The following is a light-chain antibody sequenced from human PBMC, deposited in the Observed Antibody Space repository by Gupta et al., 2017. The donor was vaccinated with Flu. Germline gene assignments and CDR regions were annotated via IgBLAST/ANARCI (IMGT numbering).Light chain of an antibody. CDR1: QSISSY. Sequence: VQLTPTPSSLSASVGDRVTITCRASQSISSYLNWYQQKPGKAPKLLIYAASSLETGVPSRFSGSGSGTDFTLTISRLQPADFATYYCQQCETTPLTFGPGTSLEMK. CDR2: AAS. V-gene: IGKV1-39*01. J-gene: IGKJ2*01. CDR3: QQCETTPLT.